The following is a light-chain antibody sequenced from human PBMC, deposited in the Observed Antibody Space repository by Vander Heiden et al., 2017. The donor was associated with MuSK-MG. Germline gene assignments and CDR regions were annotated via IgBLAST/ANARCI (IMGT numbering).Light chain of an antibody. Sequence: DIVMTQSPLSLPVTPGEPASISCRSSQSLLHSNGYNYLVWYLQKPGQSPQLLIYLGSIRASGVPGRFIGSGSGTDFTLKIFRVEAEDVGVYYCRQSLQTPRTFGQGTKVEIK. V-gene: IGKV2-28*01. CDR1: QSLLHSNGYNY. J-gene: IGKJ1*01. CDR2: LGS. CDR3: RQSLQTPRT.